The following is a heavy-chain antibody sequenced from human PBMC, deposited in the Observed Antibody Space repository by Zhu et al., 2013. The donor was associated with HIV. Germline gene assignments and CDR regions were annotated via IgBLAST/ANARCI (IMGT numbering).Heavy chain of an antibody. CDR1: GYTFTGYY. Sequence: QVQLVQSGAEVKKPGASVKVSCKASGYTFTGYYMHWVRQASGQGLEWMGWINPNSGGTNYAQKFQGWVTMTRDTSISTAYMELSRLRSDDTAVYYCARGFKAAYVGEPLGYWGQGTLVTVSS. V-gene: IGHV1-2*04. CDR2: INPNSGGT. CDR3: ARGFKAAYVGEPLGY. D-gene: IGHD6-25*01. J-gene: IGHJ4*02.